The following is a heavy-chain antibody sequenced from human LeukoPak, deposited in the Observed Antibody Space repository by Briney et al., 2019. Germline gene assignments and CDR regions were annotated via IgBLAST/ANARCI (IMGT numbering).Heavy chain of an antibody. V-gene: IGHV3-30-3*01. J-gene: IGHJ4*02. D-gene: IGHD2-2*01. CDR2: ISYDGSNK. CDR3: ARPRRDNIVVVPAFDY. Sequence: GGSLRLSCAASGFTFSSYAMHWVRQAPGKGLEWVALISYDGSNKYYADSVRGRFTISRDDSKNTLYLQMNSLRAEDTAVYYCARPRRDNIVVVPAFDYWGQGTLVTVSS. CDR1: GFTFSSYA.